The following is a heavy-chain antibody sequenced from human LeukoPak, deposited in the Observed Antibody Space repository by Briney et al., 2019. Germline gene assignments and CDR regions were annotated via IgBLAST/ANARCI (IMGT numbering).Heavy chain of an antibody. CDR3: AKDQQYQLLWGSDAFDI. J-gene: IGHJ3*02. CDR1: GFTFSSYG. D-gene: IGHD2-2*01. Sequence: PGGSLRLSCAASGFTFSSYGMHWVRQAPGKGLEWVAVISYDGSNKYYADSVKGRFTISRDNSKNTLYLQMNSLRAEDTAVYYCAKDQQYQLLWGSDAFDIWGQGTMVTVSS. CDR2: ISYDGSNK. V-gene: IGHV3-30*18.